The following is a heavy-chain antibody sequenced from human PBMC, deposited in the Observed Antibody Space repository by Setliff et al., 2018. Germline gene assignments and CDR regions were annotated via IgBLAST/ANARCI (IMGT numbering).Heavy chain of an antibody. CDR1: GGSISSYY. Sequence: SETLSLTCTVSGGSISSYYWNWTRQPPGKGLEWIGYIHYSGSPNYHPSLKSRVSTSVDASQNQISLKLSSVTAADTAVYYCARTMYSSSWYGAFDIWGQGTMVTVSS. CDR2: IHYSGSP. V-gene: IGHV4-59*01. D-gene: IGHD6-13*01. J-gene: IGHJ3*02. CDR3: ARTMYSSSWYGAFDI.